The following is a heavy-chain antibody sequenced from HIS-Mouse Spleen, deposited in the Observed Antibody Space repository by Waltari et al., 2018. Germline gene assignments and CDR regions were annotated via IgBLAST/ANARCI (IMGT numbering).Heavy chain of an antibody. CDR1: GGSIISSRPH. CDR3: ARGIAAAGRGYYFDY. V-gene: IGHV4-39*07. J-gene: IGHJ4*02. Sequence: QLQLQESCPGLAKPPETLSLTCTVSGGSIISSRPHWGWVRPPPGKGLEWIGSIYYRGSTYYNPSLKSRVTISVDTSKNQFSLKLSSVAAADTAVYYCARGIAAAGRGYYFDYWGQGTLVTVSS. D-gene: IGHD6-13*01. CDR2: IYYRGST.